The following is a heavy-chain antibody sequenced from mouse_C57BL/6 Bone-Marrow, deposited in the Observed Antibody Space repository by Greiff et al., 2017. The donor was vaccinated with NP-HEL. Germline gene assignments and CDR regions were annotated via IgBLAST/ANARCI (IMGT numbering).Heavy chain of an antibody. CDR2: IYPGDGDT. CDR3: ASGYPYYFDY. V-gene: IGHV1-82*01. Sequence: VQLQQSGPELVKPGASVKISCKASGYAFSSSWMNWVKQRPGKGLEWIGRIYPGDGDTNYNGKFKGKATLTANKSSSTAYMQLSSLTSEDSAVYFCASGYPYYFDYWDQGTTLTVSS. D-gene: IGHD2-2*01. CDR1: GYAFSSSW. J-gene: IGHJ2*01.